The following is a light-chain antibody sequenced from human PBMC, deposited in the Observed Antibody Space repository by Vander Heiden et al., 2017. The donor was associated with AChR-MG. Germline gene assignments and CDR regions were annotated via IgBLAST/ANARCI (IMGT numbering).Light chain of an antibody. CDR3: QQRSNWPRLT. CDR1: QSVSSY. J-gene: IGKJ4*01. CDR2: DAS. Sequence: EIVLTHSPATLSLSPGERATLSCRASQSVSSYLAWYQQKPGQAPRLLIYDASNRATGIPARFSGSGSGTDFTLTISSLEPEDFAVYYCQQRSNWPRLTFGGGIKVEIK. V-gene: IGKV3-11*01.